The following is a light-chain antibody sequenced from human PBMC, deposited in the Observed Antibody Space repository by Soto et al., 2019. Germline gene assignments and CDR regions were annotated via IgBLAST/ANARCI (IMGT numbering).Light chain of an antibody. V-gene: IGKV1-5*03. CDR2: KAS. CDR3: QHYNSYSEA. J-gene: IGKJ1*01. CDR1: QSISSW. Sequence: IQMTQSPSILSASVGDRVTITCRASQSISSWLAWYQQKPGKAPKLLIYKASSLESGVPSRFSGSGSGTEFTLTISSLQPDDFATYYCQHYNSYSEAFGQGTKVDI.